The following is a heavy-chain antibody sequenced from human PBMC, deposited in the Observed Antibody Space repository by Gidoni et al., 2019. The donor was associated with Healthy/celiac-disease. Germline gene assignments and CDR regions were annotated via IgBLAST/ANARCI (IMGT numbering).Heavy chain of an antibody. D-gene: IGHD2-2*01. CDR2: ISYDGSNK. Sequence: QVQMVESGGGVVQPGRSLRPSCAASGFTFSSYPMHWGRQAPGKGLEWVAVISYDGSNKYYADSVKGRFTISRDNSKNTLYLQMNSLRAEDTAVYYCARDPSPMPQGYGMDVWGQGTTVTVSS. CDR1: GFTFSSYP. V-gene: IGHV3-30-3*01. J-gene: IGHJ6*02. CDR3: ARDPSPMPQGYGMDV.